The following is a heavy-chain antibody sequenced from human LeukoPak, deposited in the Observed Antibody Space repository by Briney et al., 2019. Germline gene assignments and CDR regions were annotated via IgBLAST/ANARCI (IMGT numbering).Heavy chain of an antibody. CDR2: IRRKAYGGTT. V-gene: IGHV3-49*04. J-gene: IGHJ4*02. CDR1: GFTFGDYA. D-gene: IGHD6-19*01. Sequence: GGSLRLSCTTSGFTFGDYAVSWVRQAPGKGLEWVGVIRRKAYGGTTESAPSVKDRFSILRDDSKSIAYLQMDSLRTEDAAVYYCTRAFEPNTGWYIHFYWGQGTLVTVSS. CDR3: TRAFEPNTGWYIHFY.